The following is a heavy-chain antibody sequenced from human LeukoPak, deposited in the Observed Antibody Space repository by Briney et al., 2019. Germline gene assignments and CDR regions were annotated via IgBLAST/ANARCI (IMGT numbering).Heavy chain of an antibody. CDR2: ISGSGGST. J-gene: IGHJ3*02. Sequence: PGGSLRLSCAASGFTFSSYAMSWVRQAPGKGLEWVSAISGSGGSTYYADSVKGRFTISRDNSKSTLYLQMNSLRAEDTAVCYCARSVRVAAAGTGNDAFDIWGQGTMVTVSS. V-gene: IGHV3-23*01. D-gene: IGHD6-13*01. CDR1: GFTFSSYA. CDR3: ARSVRVAAAGTGNDAFDI.